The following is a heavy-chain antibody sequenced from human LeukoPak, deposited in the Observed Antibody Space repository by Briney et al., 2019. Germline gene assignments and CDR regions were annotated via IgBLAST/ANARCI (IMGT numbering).Heavy chain of an antibody. Sequence: GGSLRLSCAASGFTFSSYGMHWVRQAPGKGLEWVAFIRYDGSNKYYADSVKGRFTISRDNSKNTLYLQMNSLRAEDTAVYYCAKDLSTFQLYYYDSSGHDYWGQGTLVTVS. J-gene: IGHJ4*02. V-gene: IGHV3-30*02. CDR2: IRYDGSNK. CDR3: AKDLSTFQLYYYDSSGHDY. D-gene: IGHD3-22*01. CDR1: GFTFSSYG.